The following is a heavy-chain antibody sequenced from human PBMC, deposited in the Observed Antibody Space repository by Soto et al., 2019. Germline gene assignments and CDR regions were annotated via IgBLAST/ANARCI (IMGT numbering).Heavy chain of an antibody. Sequence: SVKVSCKASGGTFSSYAISWVRQAPGQGLEWMGGIIPIFGTANYAQKFQGRVTITADESTSTAYMALSSLRSEDTAVYYCAQGLTYYYDSSGYFDIWGQGTMVTVSS. D-gene: IGHD3-22*01. J-gene: IGHJ3*02. CDR2: IIPIFGTA. V-gene: IGHV1-69*13. CDR3: AQGLTYYYDSSGYFDI. CDR1: GGTFSSYA.